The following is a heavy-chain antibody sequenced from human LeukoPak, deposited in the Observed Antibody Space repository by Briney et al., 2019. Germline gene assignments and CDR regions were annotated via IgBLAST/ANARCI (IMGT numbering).Heavy chain of an antibody. CDR1: GFTFSSYA. CDR2: ISGSGGST. J-gene: IGHJ4*02. Sequence: PGGSLRLSCAASGFTFSSYAMSWVRQAPGKGLEWVSAISGSGGSTYYADSVRGRFTISRDNSKNTLYLQMNSLRAEDTAVYYCAKAFGQNFGAYYFGYWGQGTLVTVSS. D-gene: IGHD3-3*01. CDR3: AKAFGQNFGAYYFGY. V-gene: IGHV3-23*01.